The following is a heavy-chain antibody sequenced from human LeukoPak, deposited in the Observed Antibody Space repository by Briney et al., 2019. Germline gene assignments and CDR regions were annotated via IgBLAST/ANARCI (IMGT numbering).Heavy chain of an antibody. V-gene: IGHV3-53*01. J-gene: IGHJ2*01. CDR3: ARVGDHYHWYLDV. CDR1: GFSVSTKY. CDR2: LYSGSTT. D-gene: IGHD3-10*01. Sequence: PGGSLRLSCAGSGFSVSTKYMNWVRQAPGTGLEWVSILYSGSTTYYTDSVKGRFTVSRDDSKNTLYLHMNSLGVEDTAVYYCARVGDHYHWYLDVWGRGTLVTVSS.